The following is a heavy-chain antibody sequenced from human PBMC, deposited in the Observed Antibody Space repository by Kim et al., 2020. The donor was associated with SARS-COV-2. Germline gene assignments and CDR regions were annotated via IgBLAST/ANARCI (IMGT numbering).Heavy chain of an antibody. V-gene: IGHV4-59*01. CDR3: AREFYDYVWGSYRFFDY. J-gene: IGHJ4*02. D-gene: IGHD3-16*02. Sequence: LKSRVPISVDTSKNQCSLKLSSVTAADTAVYYCAREFYDYVWGSYRFFDYWGQGTLVTVSS.